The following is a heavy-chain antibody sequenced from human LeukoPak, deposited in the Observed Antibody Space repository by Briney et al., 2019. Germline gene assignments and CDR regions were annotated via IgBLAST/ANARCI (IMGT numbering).Heavy chain of an antibody. D-gene: IGHD3-22*01. Sequence: GGFLRLSCAASGFTFSSYAMPWVRQAPGKGLEWVAVIWYDGSNENYADSVRGRFTVSRDNSKNTVYLHMNSVRAEDTAVYYCARVAMSDSSGYCDYWGQGTLVTV. J-gene: IGHJ4*02. CDR2: IWYDGSNE. CDR1: GFTFSSYA. CDR3: ARVAMSDSSGYCDY. V-gene: IGHV3-33*01.